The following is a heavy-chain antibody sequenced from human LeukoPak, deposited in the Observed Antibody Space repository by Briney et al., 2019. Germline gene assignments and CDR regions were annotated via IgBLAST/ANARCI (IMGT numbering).Heavy chain of an antibody. CDR3: AIHIVVVPAAKKKNWFDP. V-gene: IGHV4-34*01. Sequence: SETLSLTCAVYGGSFSGYYWSWIRQPPGKGLEWIGEINHSGSTNYNPSLKSGVTISVDTSKNQFSLKLSSVTAADTAVYYCAIHIVVVPAAKKKNWFDPWGQGTLVTVSS. CDR2: INHSGST. J-gene: IGHJ5*02. D-gene: IGHD2-2*01. CDR1: GGSFSGYY.